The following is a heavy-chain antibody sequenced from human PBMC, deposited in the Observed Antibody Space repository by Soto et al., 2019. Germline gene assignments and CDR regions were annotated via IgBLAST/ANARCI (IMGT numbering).Heavy chain of an antibody. J-gene: IGHJ5*02. CDR2: IYYSGST. CDR3: ARGAPMITFGGVIVLDWFDP. Sequence: SETLSLTCPVSGGSISSGGYYWSWIRQHPGKGLEWIGYIYYSGSTYYNPSLKSRVTISVDTSKNQFSLKLSSVTAADTAVYYCARGAPMITFGGVIVLDWFDPWGQGTLVTVSS. D-gene: IGHD3-16*02. CDR1: GGSISSGGYY. V-gene: IGHV4-31*03.